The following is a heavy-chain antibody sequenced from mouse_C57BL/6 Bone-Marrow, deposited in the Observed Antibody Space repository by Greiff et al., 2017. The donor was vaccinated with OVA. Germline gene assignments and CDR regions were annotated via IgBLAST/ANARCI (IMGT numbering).Heavy chain of an antibody. CDR3: ARHETGTGFAY. D-gene: IGHD4-1*01. CDR2: ISNLAYSI. Sequence: EVQLVESGGGLVQPGGSLKLSCAASGFTFSDYGMAWVRQAPRKGPAWVAFISNLAYSIYYADTVTGRFTITRENAKNTLYLEMSRLRSEDTAMYYCARHETGTGFAYWGQGTLVTVSA. V-gene: IGHV5-15*01. J-gene: IGHJ3*01. CDR1: GFTFSDYG.